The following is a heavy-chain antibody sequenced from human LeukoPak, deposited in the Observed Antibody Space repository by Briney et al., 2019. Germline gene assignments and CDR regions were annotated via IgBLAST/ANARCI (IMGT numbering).Heavy chain of an antibody. Sequence: GASVKVSCKASGYTFTGFYIHWVRQAPGQGLEWMAWINPRNGGSHSAQKFQGRVTLTRDTSISTAYMEIHKLTSDDTAFYYCTRGRIAAAGAIDYWGQGAWVSVSS. CDR2: INPRNGGS. V-gene: IGHV1-2*02. J-gene: IGHJ4*02. D-gene: IGHD6-13*01. CDR3: TRGRIAAAGAIDY. CDR1: GYTFTGFY.